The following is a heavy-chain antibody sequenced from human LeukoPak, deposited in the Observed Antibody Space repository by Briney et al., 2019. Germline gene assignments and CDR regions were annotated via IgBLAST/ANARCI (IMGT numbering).Heavy chain of an antibody. CDR3: ARHGKDSSGYYYGWYFDL. CDR2: INHSGST. CDR1: GGSFTNYY. J-gene: IGHJ2*01. Sequence: SETLSLTCAVYGGSFTNYYWSWIRQPPGKGLEWIGEINHSGSTNYNPSLKSRVTISVDTSKNQFSLKLSSVTAADTAVYYCARHGKDSSGYYYGWYFDLWGRGTLVTVSS. V-gene: IGHV4-34*01. D-gene: IGHD3-22*01.